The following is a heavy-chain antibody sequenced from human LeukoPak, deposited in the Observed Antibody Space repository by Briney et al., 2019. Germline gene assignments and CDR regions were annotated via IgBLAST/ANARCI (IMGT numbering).Heavy chain of an antibody. V-gene: IGHV1-2*02. J-gene: IGHJ5*02. D-gene: IGHD2-15*01. CDR2: INPNSGGT. CDR1: GYTFTGYY. Sequence: ASVKVSCKASGYTFTGYYMHWVRQAPGQGLEWMGWINPNSGGTNYAQKFQGRVTMTRDTSISTAYMVLSRLRSDDTAVYYCARAGGYCSGGSCYGWFDPWGQGTLVTVSS. CDR3: ARAGGYCSGGSCYGWFDP.